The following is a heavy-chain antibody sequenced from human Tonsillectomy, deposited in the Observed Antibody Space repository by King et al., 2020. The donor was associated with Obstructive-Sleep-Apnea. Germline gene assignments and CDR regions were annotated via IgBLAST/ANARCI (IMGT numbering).Heavy chain of an antibody. V-gene: IGHV3-9*01. J-gene: IGHJ4*02. CDR2: ISWNGGYS. Sequence: VQLVESGGDLVQPGRSLRLSCAASGFTIDEYAMHWVRQVPGKGLEWVSGISWNGGYSDYADSVKGRFTISRDNAKESLYLQMNSLRAEDTALYYCVRGVGCLLGAVDYWGQGTLVTVSS. CDR3: VRGVGCLLGAVDY. D-gene: IGHD1-26*01. CDR1: GFTIDEYA.